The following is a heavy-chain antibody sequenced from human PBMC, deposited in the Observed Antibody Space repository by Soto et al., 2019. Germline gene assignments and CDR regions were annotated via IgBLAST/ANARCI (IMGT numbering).Heavy chain of an antibody. CDR1: GGSISSYY. J-gene: IGHJ3*02. CDR2: IYYSGST. V-gene: IGHV4-59*08. D-gene: IGHD3-16*01. CDR3: ARGWGRDAFDI. Sequence: SETLSLTCTVSGGSISSYYWSWIRQPPGKGLEWIGYIYYSGSTNYNPSLKSRVTISIDTSENEFSLRLSSVTAADTAIYYCARGWGRDAFDIWGQGTMVTVSS.